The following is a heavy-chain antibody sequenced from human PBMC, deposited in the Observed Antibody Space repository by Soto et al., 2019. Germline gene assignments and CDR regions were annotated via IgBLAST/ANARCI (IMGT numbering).Heavy chain of an antibody. V-gene: IGHV4-34*01. Sequence: SETLSLTCAVYGGSFSGYYWSWIRQPPGKGLEWIGEINHSGSTNYNPSLKSRVTISVDTSKNQFSLRLSSVTAADTAVYYCAAGDYEGFSAFDIWGQGTLVTVSS. J-gene: IGHJ3*02. D-gene: IGHD4-17*01. CDR2: INHSGST. CDR3: AAGDYEGFSAFDI. CDR1: GGSFSGYY.